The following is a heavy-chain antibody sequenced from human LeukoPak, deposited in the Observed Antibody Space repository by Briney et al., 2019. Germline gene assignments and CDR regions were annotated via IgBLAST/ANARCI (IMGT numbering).Heavy chain of an antibody. J-gene: IGHJ4*02. CDR2: IDPSSYYI. CDR3: ARVSGRLERQSDLDF. D-gene: IGHD1-1*01. V-gene: IGHV3-21*01. Sequence: GGSLRLSCAASGFTFSSYSMNWVRQAPGKGLEWVSSIDPSSYYIYYGDSVKGRSAISRDNAKNSLYLQINSLRAEDTAVYYCARVSGRLERQSDLDFWGQGTLVTVSS. CDR1: GFTFSSYS.